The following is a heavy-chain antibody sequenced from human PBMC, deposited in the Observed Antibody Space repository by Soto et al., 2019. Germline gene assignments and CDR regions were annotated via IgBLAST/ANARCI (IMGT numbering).Heavy chain of an antibody. Sequence: GGSLRLSCAASGFTFSSYSMNWVRQAPGKGLEWVSSISSGSSYIYYADSVKGRFTISRDNAKNSLYLQMNSLRAEDTAVYYCARSSGGPGNLWNYYGMDVGGQGTTVTVSS. CDR1: GFTFSSYS. J-gene: IGHJ6*02. D-gene: IGHD3-10*01. CDR2: ISSGSSYI. CDR3: ARSSGGPGNLWNYYGMDV. V-gene: IGHV3-21*06.